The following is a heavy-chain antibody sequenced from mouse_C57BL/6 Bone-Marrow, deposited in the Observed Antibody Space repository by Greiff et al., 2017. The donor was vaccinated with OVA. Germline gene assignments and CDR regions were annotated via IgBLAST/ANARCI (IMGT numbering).Heavy chain of an antibody. CDR1: GYAFSSSW. D-gene: IGHD1-1*01. CDR2: IYPGDGDT. J-gene: IGHJ1*03. CDR3: HYYGSSSYWYFDV. Sequence: VQLQQSGPELVKPGASVKISCKASGYAFSSSWMNWVKQRPGKGLEWIGRIYPGDGDTNYNGKFKGKATLTADKSSSTAYMQLSSLTSEDSAVYFCHYYGSSSYWYFDVWGTGTTVTVSS. V-gene: IGHV1-82*01.